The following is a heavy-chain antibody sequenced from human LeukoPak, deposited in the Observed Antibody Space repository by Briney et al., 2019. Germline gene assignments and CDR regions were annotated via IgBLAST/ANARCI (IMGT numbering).Heavy chain of an antibody. CDR3: ARDLEVAGVFFDN. CDR1: GFTFSSYE. CDR2: ISSRGSNT. J-gene: IGHJ4*02. D-gene: IGHD3-16*01. V-gene: IGHV3-48*03. Sequence: GGSLRLSCAAAGFTFSSYEMNWVRQAPGEGLEWISYISSRGSNTYYADSVKGRFTISRDNTKNSLYLQMNSLRAEDTAVYYCARDLEVAGVFFDNWGQGTLVTVSS.